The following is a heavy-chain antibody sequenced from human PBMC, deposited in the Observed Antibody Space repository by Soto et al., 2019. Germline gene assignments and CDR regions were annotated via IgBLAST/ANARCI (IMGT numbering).Heavy chain of an antibody. CDR3: ARYGFGRNWFDL. J-gene: IGHJ5*02. Sequence: PSETLSLTCTVSGGSISSYYWSWIRQPPGKGLEWIGYIYYSGSTNYNPSLKSRVTISVDTSKNQFSLKLSSVTAADTAVYYCARYGFGRNWFDLWGQGTLVTVSS. V-gene: IGHV4-59*01. CDR1: GGSISSYY. CDR2: IYYSGST. D-gene: IGHD3-16*01.